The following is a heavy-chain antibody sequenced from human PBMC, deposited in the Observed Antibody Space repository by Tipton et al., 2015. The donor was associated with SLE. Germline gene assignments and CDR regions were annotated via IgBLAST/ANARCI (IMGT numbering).Heavy chain of an antibody. CDR3: ARLKEAGVDY. CDR2: IDHSRST. D-gene: IGHD6-19*01. J-gene: IGHJ4*02. CDR1: GGSFSVHY. V-gene: IGHV4-34*01. Sequence: TLSLTCAVYGGSFSVHYWSWSWIRPPPGQGVEWIGEIDHSRSTNYNPSLKSRVTISRDTSKNRFSLWLSSVTAADTAVYYCARLKEAGVDYWGQGTLVTVSS.